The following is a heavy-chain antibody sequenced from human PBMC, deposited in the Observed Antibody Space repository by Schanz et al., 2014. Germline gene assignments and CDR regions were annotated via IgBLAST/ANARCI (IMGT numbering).Heavy chain of an antibody. J-gene: IGHJ4*02. CDR1: GYTFTVDY. D-gene: IGHD5-12*01. CDR3: ARVTTGYDS. Sequence: QVQLVQSGAEVKKPGASVKVSCKASGYTFTVDYMHWVSQAPGQGLEWLGWINPNSGATSSAQKFQGRVTMTRDTSSSTVYMQLSSLTSDDTAIYYCARVTTGYDSWGQGTLVTVSS. V-gene: IGHV1-2*02. CDR2: INPNSGAT.